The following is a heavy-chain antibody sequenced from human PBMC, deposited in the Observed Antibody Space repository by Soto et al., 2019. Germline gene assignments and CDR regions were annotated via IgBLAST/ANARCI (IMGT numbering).Heavy chain of an antibody. Sequence: EVQLVESGGGLVQPGGSLRLSCAVSGFTFSDFDMVWVRQAPGKGLEYISAISSNGGITYYANSVKGRFTISRDNSKNTLYLQMGSLRAEDMAVYYCVRDTSFDYWGQGTLVTVSS. V-gene: IGHV3-64*01. CDR3: VRDTSFDY. J-gene: IGHJ4*02. CDR1: GFTFSDFD. CDR2: ISSNGGIT.